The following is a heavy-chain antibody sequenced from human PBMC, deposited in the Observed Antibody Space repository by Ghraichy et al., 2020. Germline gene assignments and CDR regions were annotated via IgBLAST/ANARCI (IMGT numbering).Heavy chain of an antibody. CDR3: AKDIGSGSPRGGFDP. V-gene: IGHV3-9*01. CDR1: GFTFDDYA. J-gene: IGHJ5*02. D-gene: IGHD3-10*01. CDR2: ISWNSGSI. Sequence: GGSLRLSCAASGFTFDDYAMHWVRQAPGKGLEWVSGISWNSGSIGYADSVKGRFTISRDNAKNSLYLQMNSLRAEDTALYYCAKDIGSGSPRGGFDPWGQGTLVTVSS.